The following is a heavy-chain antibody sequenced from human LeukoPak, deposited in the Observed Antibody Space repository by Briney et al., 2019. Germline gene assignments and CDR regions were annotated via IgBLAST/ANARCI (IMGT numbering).Heavy chain of an antibody. CDR3: AKDRGWELLFDY. CDR2: ISGSGGST. CDR1: GFTFSSYA. V-gene: IGHV3-23*01. D-gene: IGHD1-26*01. Sequence: GGSLRLSCAAPGFTFSSYAMSWVRQAPGKGLEWVSAISGSGGSTYYADSVKGRFTISRDNSKNTLYLQMNSLRAEDTAVYYCAKDRGWELLFDYWGQGTLVTVSS. J-gene: IGHJ4*02.